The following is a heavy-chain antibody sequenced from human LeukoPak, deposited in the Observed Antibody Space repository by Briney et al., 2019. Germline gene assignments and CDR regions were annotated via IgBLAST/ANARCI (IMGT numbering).Heavy chain of an antibody. V-gene: IGHV4-39*07. CDR3: ARAVGAPRYGSGSHDY. CDR1: GGSISSSTYY. J-gene: IGHJ4*02. Sequence: SETLSLTCTVSGGSISSSTYYWGWIRQPPGKGLEWIGSIYYSVNTYYNPSLKSRVTISVDTSKNQFSLKLSSVTAADTAVYYCARAVGAPRYGSGSHDYWGQGTLVTVSS. D-gene: IGHD3-10*01. CDR2: IYYSVNT.